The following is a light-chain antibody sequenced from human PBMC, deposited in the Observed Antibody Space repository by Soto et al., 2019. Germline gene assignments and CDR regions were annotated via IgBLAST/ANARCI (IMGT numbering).Light chain of an antibody. Sequence: QSALTQPPSASGSPGQSVTISCTGTSSDVGAYKYVSWYQQYPGKALKLMIYEVTKRPSGVPDRFSGSKSGNTASLTVSGLQAEDEADYSCPSYVGNDIGVFGGGTKLTVL. V-gene: IGLV2-8*01. CDR3: PSYVGNDIGV. J-gene: IGLJ3*02. CDR2: EVT. CDR1: SSDVGAYKY.